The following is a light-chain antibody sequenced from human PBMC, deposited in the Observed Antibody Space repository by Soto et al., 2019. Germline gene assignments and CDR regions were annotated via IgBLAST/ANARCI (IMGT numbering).Light chain of an antibody. CDR2: ATS. CDR3: HQYGSSPRT. J-gene: IGKJ1*01. V-gene: IGKV3-20*01. CDR1: QSVSSSY. Sequence: EIVLTQSPGTLSLSPGERATLSCRASQSVSSSYLAWYQQKPGQAPRLLIYATSSRASGIPDRFSGSGSGTDFTLTISRLEPEDFAVYYCHQYGSSPRTFGQGTKVDI.